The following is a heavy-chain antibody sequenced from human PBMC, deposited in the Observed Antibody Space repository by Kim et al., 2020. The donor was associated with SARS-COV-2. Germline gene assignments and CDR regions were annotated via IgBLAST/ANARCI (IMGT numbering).Heavy chain of an antibody. J-gene: IGHJ6*02. CDR3: ARSVAGSNYYGMDV. CDR2: ISYDGSNK. Sequence: GGSLRLSCAASGFTFSSYAMHWVRQAPGKGLEWVAVISYDGSNKYYADSVKGRFTISRDNSKNTLYLQMNSLRAEDTAVYYCARSVAGSNYYGMDVWGRGTTVTVS. D-gene: IGHD3-10*01. CDR1: GFTFSSYA. V-gene: IGHV3-30-3*01.